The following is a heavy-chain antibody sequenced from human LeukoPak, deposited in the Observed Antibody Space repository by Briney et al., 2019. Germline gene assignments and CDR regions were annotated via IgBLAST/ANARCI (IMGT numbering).Heavy chain of an antibody. D-gene: IGHD3-10*01. CDR2: ISAYNGNT. CDR1: GYTFTSYG. V-gene: IGHV1-18*04. CDR3: ARDLLWFGELFPRFDY. J-gene: IGHJ4*02. Sequence: ASVKVSCKASGYTFTSYGISWVRQAPGQGLEWMGWISAYNGNTNYAQKRQGRVTMTTDTSTSTAYMELRSLRSDDTAVYYCARDLLWFGELFPRFDYWGQGTLVTVSS.